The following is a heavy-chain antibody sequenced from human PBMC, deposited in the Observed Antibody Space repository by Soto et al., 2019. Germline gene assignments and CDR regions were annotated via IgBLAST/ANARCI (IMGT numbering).Heavy chain of an antibody. CDR1: GGSISSGGYS. Sequence: SETLSLTCAVSGGSISSGGYSWSWIRQPPGKGLEWIGYMYHSGSTYYNPSPKSRVTISVDTSKNQFSLKLTSVTAADTAVYYCARDKITGLFDYWGQGTLVTVSS. D-gene: IGHD2-8*02. J-gene: IGHJ4*02. V-gene: IGHV4-30-2*01. CDR2: MYHSGST. CDR3: ARDKITGLFDY.